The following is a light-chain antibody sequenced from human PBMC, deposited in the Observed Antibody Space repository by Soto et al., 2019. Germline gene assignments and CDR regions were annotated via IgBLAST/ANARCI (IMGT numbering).Light chain of an antibody. Sequence: QSALTQPASVSGSPGQSITISCAGSSSDVGGYKYVSWYQQLPGNAPKLIIYEVTIRPSGVSNRFSGSKSGNTASLTISGLQAEDEADYYCSSYSSSSISYVFGTGTKATVL. CDR1: SSDVGGYKY. CDR3: SSYSSSSISYV. V-gene: IGLV2-14*01. J-gene: IGLJ1*01. CDR2: EVT.